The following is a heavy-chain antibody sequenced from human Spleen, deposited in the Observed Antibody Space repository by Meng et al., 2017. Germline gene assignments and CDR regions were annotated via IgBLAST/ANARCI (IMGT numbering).Heavy chain of an antibody. CDR1: GFTFRNYW. Sequence: GGSLRLSCAASGFTFRNYWMHWVRQAPGKGLEWISRISSDGGITTYADSVKGRFTISRDNAKNTLYLQMSSLGAEDTAVYYGARDLAWALVDYWGQGALVTVSS. J-gene: IGHJ4*02. D-gene: IGHD3-3*01. CDR3: ARDLAWALVDY. V-gene: IGHV3-74*01. CDR2: ISSDGGIT.